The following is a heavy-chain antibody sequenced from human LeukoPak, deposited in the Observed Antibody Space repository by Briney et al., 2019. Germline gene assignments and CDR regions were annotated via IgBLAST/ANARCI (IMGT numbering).Heavy chain of an antibody. CDR1: GYTFTSYY. D-gene: IGHD3-3*01. Sequence: GASVKVSCKASGYTFTSYYMHWVRQAPGQGLEWMGIINPSGGSTSYAQKFQVIVTMTRDTSTSTVYMELSSLRSEDTAVYYCARDGYYDFWSGFTRNWFDPWGQGTLVTVSS. J-gene: IGHJ5*02. CDR2: INPSGGST. V-gene: IGHV1-46*01. CDR3: ARDGYYDFWSGFTRNWFDP.